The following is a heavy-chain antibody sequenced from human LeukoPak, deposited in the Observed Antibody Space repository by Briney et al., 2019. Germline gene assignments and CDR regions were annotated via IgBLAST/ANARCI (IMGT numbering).Heavy chain of an antibody. J-gene: IGHJ3*02. V-gene: IGHV4-59*08. CDR2: IYYSGST. Sequence: SETLSLTRTVSGGSISSYYWSWIRQPPGKGLEWIGYIYYSGSTNYNPSLKSRVTISVDTSKNQFSLKLSSVTAADTAVYYCARCGYTSYDAFDIWGQGTMVTVSS. CDR1: GGSISSYY. CDR3: ARCGYTSYDAFDI. D-gene: IGHD5-12*01.